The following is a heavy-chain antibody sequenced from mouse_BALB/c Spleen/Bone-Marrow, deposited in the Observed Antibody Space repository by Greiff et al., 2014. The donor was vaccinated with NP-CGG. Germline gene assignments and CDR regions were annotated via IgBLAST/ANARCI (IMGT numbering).Heavy chain of an antibody. CDR3: ARDGLDY. V-gene: IGHV5-6*01. CDR2: ISSGGSYT. CDR1: GFTFSSYG. J-gene: IGHJ2*01. Sequence: EVNVVESGGDLVKPGGSLKLSCAASGFTFSSYGMSWVRQTPDKRLEWVATISSGGSYTYYPDSVKGRLTISRDNAKNALYLQMSSLKSEDTAMYSCARDGLDYWGQGTTLTVSS. D-gene: IGHD3-1*01.